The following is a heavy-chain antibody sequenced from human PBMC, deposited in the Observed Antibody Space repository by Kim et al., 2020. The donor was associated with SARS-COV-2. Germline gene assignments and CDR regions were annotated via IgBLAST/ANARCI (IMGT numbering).Heavy chain of an antibody. V-gene: IGHV4-59*01. CDR3: ARVNSSGYLYYYYGMDV. Sequence: LKSRVTISVDTSKNQFSLKLSSVTAADTAVYYCARVNSSGYLYYYYGMDVWGQGTTVTVSS. J-gene: IGHJ6*02. D-gene: IGHD3-22*01.